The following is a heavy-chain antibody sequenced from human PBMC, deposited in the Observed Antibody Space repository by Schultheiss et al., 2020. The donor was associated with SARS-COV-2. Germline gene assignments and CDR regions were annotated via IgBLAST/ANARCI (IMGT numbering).Heavy chain of an antibody. Sequence: ASVKVSCKASGYTFTGYGISWVRQAPGQGLEWMGWIHTSFGSPTYAQGLTGRFVFSVDTSVSTAYLQISALEAEDTAVYYCARTIVIAGTMDIWGQGTTVTVSS. J-gene: IGHJ6*02. CDR1: GYTFTGYG. D-gene: IGHD6-13*01. V-gene: IGHV7-4-1*02. CDR2: IHTSFGSP. CDR3: ARTIVIAGTMDI.